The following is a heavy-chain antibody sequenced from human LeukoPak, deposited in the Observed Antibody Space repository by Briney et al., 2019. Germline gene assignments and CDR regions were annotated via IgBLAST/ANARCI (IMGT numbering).Heavy chain of an antibody. CDR3: ARDPNGSGSA. CDR2: LNGDGSST. D-gene: IGHD3-10*01. Sequence: GGSLRLSCAASGFTFSSYWMHWVRQTPGKGLVWVSRLNGDGSSTSYADSVKGRLTISRDNARNTLYLQMNSLRDEDTAVYYCARDPNGSGSAWGQGTLVTVSS. V-gene: IGHV3-74*01. J-gene: IGHJ5*02. CDR1: GFTFSSYW.